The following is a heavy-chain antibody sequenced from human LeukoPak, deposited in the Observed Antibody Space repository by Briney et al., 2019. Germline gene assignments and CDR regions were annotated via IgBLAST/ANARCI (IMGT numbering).Heavy chain of an antibody. Sequence: ASVKVSCEASGYTFTSYGISWVRQAPGQGLEWMGWISAYNGNTNYAQKLQGRVTMTTDTSTSTAYMELRGLRSDDTAVYYCARCRDPLNPHYWGQGTLVTVSS. D-gene: IGHD2-21*02. CDR2: ISAYNGNT. J-gene: IGHJ4*02. CDR3: ARCRDPLNPHY. V-gene: IGHV1-18*01. CDR1: GYTFTSYG.